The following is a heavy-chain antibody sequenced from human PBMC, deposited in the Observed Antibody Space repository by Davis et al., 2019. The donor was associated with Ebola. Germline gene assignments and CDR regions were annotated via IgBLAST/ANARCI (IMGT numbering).Heavy chain of an antibody. V-gene: IGHV4-34*01. Sequence: PSETLSLTCAVYGGSFSGYYWSWIRQPPGKGLEWIGEINHSGSTNYNPSLKSRVTISVDTSKNQFSLKLSSVTAADTAVYYCARGRRTGNWFDPWGQGTLVTVSS. CDR3: ARGRRTGNWFDP. D-gene: IGHD7-27*01. CDR1: GGSFSGYY. CDR2: INHSGST. J-gene: IGHJ5*02.